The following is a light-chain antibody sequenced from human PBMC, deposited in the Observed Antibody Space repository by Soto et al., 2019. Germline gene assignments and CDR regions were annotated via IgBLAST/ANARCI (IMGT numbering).Light chain of an antibody. J-gene: IGKJ1*01. CDR3: QKYDSAPPT. CDR1: QGINNY. V-gene: IGKV1-27*01. Sequence: DIQMTQSPSSLSASVGDRVTITCRTSQGINNYLAWYQQKPGRGPKLLIYAASTLQSGVPSRFRGSGSGTDFTLTISSPQPEDIATYYCQKYDSAPPTFGQGTKVDIK. CDR2: AAS.